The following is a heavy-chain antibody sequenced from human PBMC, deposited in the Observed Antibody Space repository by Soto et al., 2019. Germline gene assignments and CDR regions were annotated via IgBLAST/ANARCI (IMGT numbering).Heavy chain of an antibody. V-gene: IGHV1-8*01. Sequence: QVRRVQSGAEVRKPGASVKVSCKALGYTFTSYDINWVHQATGQGLGWMGWMNPNSGNTGYAQKFQGRVTMTRNTSISTAYMELSSLRSEDTAVYYCARFLITFGGVIVRDAFDIWGQGTMVTVSS. D-gene: IGHD3-16*02. CDR3: ARFLITFGGVIVRDAFDI. J-gene: IGHJ3*02. CDR2: MNPNSGNT. CDR1: GYTFTSYD.